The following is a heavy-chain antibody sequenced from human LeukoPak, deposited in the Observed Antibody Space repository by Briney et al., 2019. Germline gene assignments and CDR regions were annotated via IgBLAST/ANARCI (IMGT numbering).Heavy chain of an antibody. CDR3: AKDLILDYFGSGSSSALDS. CDR2: IFSGGST. CDR1: GFNVTASY. D-gene: IGHD3-10*01. Sequence: AGGSLRLSCVVSGFNVTASYMTWIRQAPGKGLEWVSVIFSGGSTYYGDSVKGRFTISRDNFKNTLSLQMNSLRAEDTAVYYCAKDLILDYFGSGSSSALDSWGQGTLVTVSS. J-gene: IGHJ4*02. V-gene: IGHV3-66*02.